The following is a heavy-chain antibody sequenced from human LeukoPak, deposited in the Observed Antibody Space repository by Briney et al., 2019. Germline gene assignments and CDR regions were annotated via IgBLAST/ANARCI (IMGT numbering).Heavy chain of an antibody. CDR1: GGSISSSNW. V-gene: IGHV4-4*02. CDR3: ARATYYYGSGSYNGAFDI. J-gene: IGHJ3*02. Sequence: SETLSLTCAVSGGSISSSNWWSWVRQPPGKGLEWIGEIYHSGSTNYNPSLKSRVTISVDKSKNQFSLKLSSVTAADTAVYYCARATYYYGSGSYNGAFDIWAKGQWSPSLQ. D-gene: IGHD3-10*01. CDR2: IYHSGST.